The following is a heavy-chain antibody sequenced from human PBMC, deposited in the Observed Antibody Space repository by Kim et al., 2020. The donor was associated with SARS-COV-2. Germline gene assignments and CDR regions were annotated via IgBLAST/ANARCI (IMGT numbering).Heavy chain of an antibody. CDR2: INHSGST. V-gene: IGHV4-34*01. J-gene: IGHJ4*02. CDR1: GGSFSGYY. D-gene: IGHD3-10*01. CDR3: ARGEYHGSGSYYSY. Sequence: SETLSLTCAVYGGSFSGYYWSWIRQPPGKGLEWIGEINHSGSTNYNPSLKSRVTISVDTSKNQFSLKLSSVTTADTAVYYCARGEYHGSGSYYSYWGQGT.